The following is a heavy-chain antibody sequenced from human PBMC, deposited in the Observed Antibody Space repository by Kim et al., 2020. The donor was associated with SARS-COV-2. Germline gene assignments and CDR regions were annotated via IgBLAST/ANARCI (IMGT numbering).Heavy chain of an antibody. V-gene: IGHV3-23*01. CDR1: GFTFSSYA. D-gene: IGHD2-21*02. Sequence: GGSLRLSCAASGFTFSSYAMSWVRQAPGKGLEWVSAISGSGGSTYYADSVKGRFTISRDNSKNTLYLQMNSLRAEDTAVYYCAKGPPVEAVVTPAYNDYWGQGTLVTVSS. J-gene: IGHJ4*02. CDR2: ISGSGGST. CDR3: AKGPPVEAVVTPAYNDY.